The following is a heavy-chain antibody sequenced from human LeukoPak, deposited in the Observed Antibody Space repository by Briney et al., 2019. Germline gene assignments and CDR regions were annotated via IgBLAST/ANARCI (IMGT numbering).Heavy chain of an antibody. Sequence: GGSLRLSCAASGFNFNDYWMGWVRLAQGKGLEWVANIKYDGSEEYSVDSVKGRFTITRYNAKNSLYLQMNSLRAEDTAVYYCARYGYSHGLDCWGQGTLVTVSS. CDR3: ARYGYSHGLDC. CDR2: IKYDGSEE. J-gene: IGHJ4*02. D-gene: IGHD5-18*01. CDR1: GFNFNDYW. V-gene: IGHV3-7*01.